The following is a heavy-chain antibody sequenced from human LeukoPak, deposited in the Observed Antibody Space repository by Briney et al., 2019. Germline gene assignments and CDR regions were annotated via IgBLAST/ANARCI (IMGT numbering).Heavy chain of an antibody. CDR3: ARSSVMAAAGTGRNQYFQH. Sequence: GASVKVPCKASGYTFTSYAMHWVRQAPGQRLEWMGWINAGNGNTKYSQKFQGRVTITRDTSASTAYMELSSLRSEDTAVYYCARSSVMAAAGTGRNQYFQHWGQGTLVTVSS. CDR2: INAGNGNT. J-gene: IGHJ1*01. CDR1: GYTFTSYA. V-gene: IGHV1-3*01. D-gene: IGHD6-13*01.